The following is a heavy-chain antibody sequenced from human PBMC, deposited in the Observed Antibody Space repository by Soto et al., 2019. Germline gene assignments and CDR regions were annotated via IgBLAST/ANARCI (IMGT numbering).Heavy chain of an antibody. D-gene: IGHD3-22*01. V-gene: IGHV3-33*01. J-gene: IGHJ6*02. Sequence: PGGSLRLSCASAGFTFSSFFMHLVRQAPGKGLEWVAVIWYDGSNKYYADSVKGRFTISRDNSKNTLYLQMNSLRAEDTAVYYCARGLYYYDSSGYYYGPHDYYYYGMDVWGQGTTVTVSS. CDR3: ARGLYYYDSSGYYYGPHDYYYYGMDV. CDR2: IWYDGSNK. CDR1: GFTFSSFF.